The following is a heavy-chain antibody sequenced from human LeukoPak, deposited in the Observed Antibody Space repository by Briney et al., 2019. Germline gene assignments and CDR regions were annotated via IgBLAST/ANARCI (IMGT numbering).Heavy chain of an antibody. V-gene: IGHV3-30*18. J-gene: IGHJ6*02. CDR1: GFTFSSYG. D-gene: IGHD3-16*02. Sequence: GRSLRLSCAASGFTFSSYGIHSVPEAPGHRLKGVAVISYDGTNKYYADSVKGRFTISRDNSKNTLYLQMDSLRAEDTAVYYCAKDLLYVWGSYRYDYHGMDVWGQGTTVTVSS. CDR3: AKDLLYVWGSYRYDYHGMDV. CDR2: ISYDGTNK.